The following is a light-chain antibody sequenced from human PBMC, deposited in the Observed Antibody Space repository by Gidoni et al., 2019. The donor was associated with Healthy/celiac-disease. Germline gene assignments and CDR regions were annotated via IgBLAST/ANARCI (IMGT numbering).Light chain of an antibody. Sequence: QAVLTQPASLSASPGASASPLGTLRSGFNVGTYRIYWYQQKPGSPPQYLLRYKSDSDKQQGSGVPSRFSGSEDASANAVILLVSGLQSEDEADYYCMIWHSSAWVFGGGTKLTVL. CDR2: YKSDSDK. V-gene: IGLV5-45*01. J-gene: IGLJ3*02. CDR1: SGFNVGTYR. CDR3: MIWHSSAWV.